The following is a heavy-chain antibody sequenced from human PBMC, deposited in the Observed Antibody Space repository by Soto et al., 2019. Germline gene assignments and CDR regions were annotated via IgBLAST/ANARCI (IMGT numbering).Heavy chain of an antibody. J-gene: IGHJ4*02. CDR2: TKNKRNGYTT. D-gene: IGHD1-26*01. V-gene: IGHV3-72*01. Sequence: EVQLVESGGGLVQPGGSLRLSCAAFGFTFSDHYIDWVRQAPGKGLEWVGRTKNKRNGYTTEYAASVKGRFTISRDDSKKSVYLQMNSLKIEDTAVYYCSRWESGSCGDWDQGTLVTVSS. CDR1: GFTFSDHY. CDR3: SRWESGSCGD.